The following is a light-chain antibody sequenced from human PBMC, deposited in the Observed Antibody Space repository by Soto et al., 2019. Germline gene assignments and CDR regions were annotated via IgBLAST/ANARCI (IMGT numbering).Light chain of an antibody. V-gene: IGKV3-15*01. CDR3: QQYNKWPPLT. Sequence: EIVLTQSPGTLSLSPGERAALSCRASQSVNNNLAWYQQKPGLAPRLLIYGASTRATGVPARFSGSGSGTEFTLTISSLQSEDFAVYYCQQYNKWPPLTFGGGTKVDI. J-gene: IGKJ4*01. CDR2: GAS. CDR1: QSVNNN.